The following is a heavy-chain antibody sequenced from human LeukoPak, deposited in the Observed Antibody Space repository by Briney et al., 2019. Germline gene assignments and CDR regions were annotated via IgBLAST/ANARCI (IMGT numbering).Heavy chain of an antibody. Sequence: RSSETLSLTCTVSGGSISSSSYYWGWIRQPPGKGLEWIGSIYYSGNTYYNPSLKSRVTISVDTSKNQFSLKVSSVTAADTAVYYCARGLMYFDLWGRGTLVTVSS. J-gene: IGHJ2*01. CDR2: IYYSGNT. CDR3: ARGLMYFDL. CDR1: GGSISSSSYY. V-gene: IGHV4-39*07.